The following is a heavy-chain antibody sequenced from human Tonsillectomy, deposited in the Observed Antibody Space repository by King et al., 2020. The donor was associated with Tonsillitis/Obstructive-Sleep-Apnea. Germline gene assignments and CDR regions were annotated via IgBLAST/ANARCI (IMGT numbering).Heavy chain of an antibody. CDR3: AKILVPVTQVRDYYSYYYMDV. V-gene: IGHV5-51*01. J-gene: IGHJ6*03. Sequence: VQLVESGAEVKKPGESLKISCQGSGYSFTTHWVGWVRQMPGKGLEFMGIIYPDDSDTKYSPSFEGQVTISADKSISTAYLQWSSLKASDSAIYYCAKILVPVTQVRDYYSYYYMDVWGKGTTVTVSS. CDR1: GYSFTTHW. CDR2: IYPDDSDT. D-gene: IGHD3-10*01.